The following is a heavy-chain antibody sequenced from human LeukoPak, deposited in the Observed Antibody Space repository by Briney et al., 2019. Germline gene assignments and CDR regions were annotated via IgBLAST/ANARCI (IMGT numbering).Heavy chain of an antibody. CDR1: GFTFSSYW. Sequence: GGSLRLSCAASGFTFSSYWMSWVRQAPGKGLEWVAFIRYDGSNKYYADSVKGRFTISRDNSKNTLYLQMNSLRAEDTAVYYCAKDGAVAVYYFDYWGQGTLVTVSS. CDR2: IRYDGSNK. J-gene: IGHJ4*02. D-gene: IGHD6-19*01. V-gene: IGHV3-30*02. CDR3: AKDGAVAVYYFDY.